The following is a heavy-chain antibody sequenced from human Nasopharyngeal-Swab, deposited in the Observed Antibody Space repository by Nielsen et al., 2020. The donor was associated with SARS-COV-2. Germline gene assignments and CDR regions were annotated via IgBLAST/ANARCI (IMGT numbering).Heavy chain of an antibody. CDR1: GYTFTSYY. CDR2: INPSGGST. D-gene: IGHD3-22*01. V-gene: IGHV1-46*01. CDR3: ATGDYYDSSGYYYGGGYFQH. J-gene: IGHJ1*01. Sequence: ASVKVSCKASGYTFTSYYMHWVRQAPGQGLEWMGIINPSGGSTSYAQKFQGRVTMTEDTSTDTAYMELSSLRSEDTAVYYCATGDYYDSSGYYYGGGYFQHWGQGTLVTVSS.